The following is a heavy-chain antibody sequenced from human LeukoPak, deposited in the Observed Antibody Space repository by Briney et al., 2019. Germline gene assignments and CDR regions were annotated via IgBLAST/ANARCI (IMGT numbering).Heavy chain of an antibody. CDR1: GYTLTSYG. Sequence: ASVRVSCKASGYTLTSYGISWVRQAPGQGLEWMGWISAYNGNTNYAQKLQGRVTMTTDTSTSTAYMELRSLRSDDTAVYYCARDQGTPYQLLYAWFDPWGQGTLVTVSS. V-gene: IGHV1-18*01. CDR2: ISAYNGNT. CDR3: ARDQGTPYQLLYAWFDP. D-gene: IGHD2-2*02. J-gene: IGHJ5*02.